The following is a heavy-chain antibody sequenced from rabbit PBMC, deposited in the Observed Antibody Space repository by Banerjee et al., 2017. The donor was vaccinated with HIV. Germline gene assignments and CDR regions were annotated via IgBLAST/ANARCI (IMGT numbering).Heavy chain of an antibody. D-gene: IGHD7-1*01. V-gene: IGHV1S45*01. CDR1: GIDFSSSYW. Sequence: QQQLEESGGGLVKPGTSLTLTCTASGIDFSSSYWIYWVRQAPGKGLEWIACIYSGSGSTYYASWAKGRFTISKTSSTTVTLQMTSLTAADTATYFCARVPGIGTGYHDLWGQGTLVTVS. CDR3: ARVPGIGTGYHDL. CDR2: IYSGSGST. J-gene: IGHJ4*01.